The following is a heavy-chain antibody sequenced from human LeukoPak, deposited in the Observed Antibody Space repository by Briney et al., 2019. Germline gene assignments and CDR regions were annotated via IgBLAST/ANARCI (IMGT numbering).Heavy chain of an antibody. CDR3: ARDTGTGDYVFDY. D-gene: IGHD4-17*01. CDR2: INTKSGGT. CDR1: RYTFSAHF. V-gene: IGHV1-2*02. Sequence: ASVKVSCKTSRYTFSAHFIHWVRQAPGQGPEWMGWINTKSGGTRYAQKFQGRVTVTRDTSISTADMELTSLTSDDTAVYYCARDTGTGDYVFDYWGQGTLVTVSS. J-gene: IGHJ4*02.